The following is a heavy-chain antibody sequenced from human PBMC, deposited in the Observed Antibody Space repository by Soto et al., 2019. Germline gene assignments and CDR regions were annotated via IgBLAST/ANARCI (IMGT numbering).Heavy chain of an antibody. D-gene: IGHD4-17*01. Sequence: QVQLQESGPGLVKPSGTLSLTCAVSSGSISSSNWWSWVRQPPGKGLEWIGEIYHSGSTNYNPSLKSRVTISVYKSKNQFSLKLSSVTAADTAVYYCARAHDYGDYEGPGGAFDIWGQGTMVTVSS. CDR1: SGSISSSNW. CDR3: ARAHDYGDYEGPGGAFDI. J-gene: IGHJ3*02. CDR2: IYHSGST. V-gene: IGHV4-4*02.